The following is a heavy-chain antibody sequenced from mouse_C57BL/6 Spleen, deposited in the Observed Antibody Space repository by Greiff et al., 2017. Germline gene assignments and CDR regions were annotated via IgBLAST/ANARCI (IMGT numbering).Heavy chain of an antibody. CDR2: IHPNSGST. CDR3: ARGRLGERYFDD. V-gene: IGHV1-64*01. D-gene: IGHD2-13*01. J-gene: IGHJ2*01. CDR1: GYTFTSYW. Sequence: QVQLKQPGAELVKPGASVKLSCKASGYTFTSYWMHWVKQRPGQGLEWIGMIHPNSGSTNYNEKFKSKATLTVDKSSSTAYMQLSSLSSEDSAVYDCARGRLGERYFDDWGQGTTLTVSS.